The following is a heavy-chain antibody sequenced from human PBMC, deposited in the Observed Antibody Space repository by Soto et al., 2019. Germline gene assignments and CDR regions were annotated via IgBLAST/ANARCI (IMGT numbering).Heavy chain of an antibody. V-gene: IGHV3-43D*04. D-gene: IGHD6-13*01. CDR3: AKDLNIAAAGPFDY. Sequence: GWSLRLSCASSVFTFISYAMSWVRQAPGKGLEWVSLISWDGGSTYYADSVKGRFTISRDNSKNSLYLQMNSLRAEDTALYYCAKDLNIAAAGPFDYWGQGTLVTVSS. J-gene: IGHJ4*02. CDR1: VFTFISYA. CDR2: ISWDGGST.